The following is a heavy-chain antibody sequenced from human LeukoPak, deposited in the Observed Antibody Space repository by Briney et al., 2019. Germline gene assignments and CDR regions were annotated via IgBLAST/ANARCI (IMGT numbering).Heavy chain of an antibody. CDR1: GFTFSSYA. V-gene: IGHV3-64*01. J-gene: IGHJ4*02. D-gene: IGHD3-22*01. CDR3: ARGRSEYYDSSGLFDY. CDR2: ISSNGGST. Sequence: GGSLRLSCAASGFTFSSYAMHWVRQAPGKGLEYVSAISSNGGSTYYANSVKGRFTISRDNSKNTLYLQMGSLRAEDMAVYYCARGRSEYYDSSGLFDYWGQGTLVTVSS.